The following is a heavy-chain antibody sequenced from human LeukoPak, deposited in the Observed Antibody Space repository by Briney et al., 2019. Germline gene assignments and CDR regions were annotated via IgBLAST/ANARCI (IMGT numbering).Heavy chain of an antibody. V-gene: IGHV4-31*03. D-gene: IGHD3-10*01. CDR2: IYYSGST. J-gene: IGHJ4*02. CDR3: ARGTNYFGSGDY. Sequence: SETLSLTCTVSGGSISSGGYYWSWIRQHPGKGLEWIGYIYYSGSTYYNPSLKSRVTISVDTSKNQFSLKLSSVTAANTAVYYCARGTNYFGSGDYWGQGALVTVSS. CDR1: GGSISSGGYY.